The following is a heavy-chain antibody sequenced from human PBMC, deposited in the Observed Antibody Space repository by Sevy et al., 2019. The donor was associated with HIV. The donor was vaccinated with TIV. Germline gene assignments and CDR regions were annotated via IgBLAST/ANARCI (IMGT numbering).Heavy chain of an antibody. CDR2: IWYDGSNK. V-gene: IGHV3-33*01. CDR3: AREAPGDGYIHFDY. D-gene: IGHD5-12*01. Sequence: GGSLRLSCAASGFTFSSYGMHWVRQAPGKGLEWVAVIWYDGSNKYYADSVKGRFTISRDNSKNTLYLQMNSLRAEDTAVYYCAREAPGDGYIHFDYWGQGTLVTVSS. J-gene: IGHJ4*02. CDR1: GFTFSSYG.